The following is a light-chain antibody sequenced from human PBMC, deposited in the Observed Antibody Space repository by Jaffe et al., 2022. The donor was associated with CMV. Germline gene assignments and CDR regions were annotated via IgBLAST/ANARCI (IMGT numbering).Light chain of an antibody. CDR3: QQYVSSPLT. CDR1: QSVSGSY. CDR2: PAS. Sequence: EVVLTQSPGTLSLSPGDRATLSCRASQSVSGSYLAWYQLKLGQAPRLLIYPASSRATGIPDRFSGSGSGTDFTLTINRLEPEDFAVYFCQQYVSSPLTFGQGTRLEIK. J-gene: IGKJ5*01. V-gene: IGKV3-20*01.